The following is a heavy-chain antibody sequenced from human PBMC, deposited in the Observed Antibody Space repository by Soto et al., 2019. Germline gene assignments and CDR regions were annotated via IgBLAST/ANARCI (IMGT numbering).Heavy chain of an antibody. Sequence: SETLSLTGIVSGESIRSSSYSCGWLRQHPGKGLEWIGSPYHSGRTYYDPSLKSRVSISIDTAKKRFALKLTSGTAADTALYDCARQRTTVVTQAYLNSWGRGALVTVS. CDR3: ARQRTTVVTQAYLNS. CDR1: GESIRSSSYS. CDR2: PYHSGRT. V-gene: IGHV4-39*01. J-gene: IGHJ4*02. D-gene: IGHD2-21*02.